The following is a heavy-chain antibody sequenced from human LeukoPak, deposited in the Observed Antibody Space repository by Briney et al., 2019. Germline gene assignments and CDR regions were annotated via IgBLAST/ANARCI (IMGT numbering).Heavy chain of an antibody. V-gene: IGHV3-74*01. CDR3: ARISYDSSGYYDY. Sequence: GGSLRLSCAASGFTFSTYYIHWVRQAPGKGLVWVSRIDSDGNITTYADSVKGRFTISRDNAKNTLYLQMNSLRAEDTAVYYCARISYDSSGYYDYWGQGTLVTVSS. D-gene: IGHD3-22*01. CDR1: GFTFSTYY. CDR2: IDSDGNIT. J-gene: IGHJ4*02.